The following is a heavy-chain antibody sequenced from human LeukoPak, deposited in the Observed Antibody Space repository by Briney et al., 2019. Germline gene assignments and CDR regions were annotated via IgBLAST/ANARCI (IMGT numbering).Heavy chain of an antibody. V-gene: IGHV1-8*01. CDR3: AREGAYSSSSHFDY. Sequence: GASVKVSCKASGYTFTSYDINWVRQATGQGLEWMGWMNPNSGTTGYAQKFQGRVTMTRNTSISTAYMELRSLRSDDTAVYFCAREGAYSSSSHFDYWGQGTLVTVSS. J-gene: IGHJ4*02. CDR2: MNPNSGTT. CDR1: GYTFTSYD. D-gene: IGHD6-6*01.